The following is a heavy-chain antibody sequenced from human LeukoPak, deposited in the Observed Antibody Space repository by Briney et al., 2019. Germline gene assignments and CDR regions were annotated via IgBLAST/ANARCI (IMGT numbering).Heavy chain of an antibody. CDR1: GGSISSGGYY. V-gene: IGHV4-31*03. CDR3: ARDSYYYYGMDV. J-gene: IGHJ6*02. CDR2: INYSGST. Sequence: PSETLSLTCTVSGGSISSGGYYWSWIRQHPGKGLEWIGYINYSGSTYYNPSLKSRVTISVDTSKNQFSLKLSSVTAADTAVYYCARDSYYYYGMDVWGQGTTVTVSS.